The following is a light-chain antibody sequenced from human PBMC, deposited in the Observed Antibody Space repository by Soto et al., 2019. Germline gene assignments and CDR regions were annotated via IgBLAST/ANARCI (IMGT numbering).Light chain of an antibody. CDR1: QSLLYSNGYNY. J-gene: IGKJ2*01. Sequence: DIVMTQSPLSLPVTPGEPASISCRSSQSLLYSNGYNYLDWYLQKPGQSPQLLIYLGSNRASGVPDRFSGCGSGTDFTLKISRVEAEDVGVYYCMQALQTPYTFGQGTKLEIK. V-gene: IGKV2-28*01. CDR3: MQALQTPYT. CDR2: LGS.